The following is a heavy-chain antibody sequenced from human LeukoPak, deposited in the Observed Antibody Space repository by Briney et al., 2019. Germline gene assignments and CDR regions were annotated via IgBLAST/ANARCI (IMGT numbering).Heavy chain of an antibody. CDR1: GVTHSTNW. J-gene: IGHJ4*02. CDR2: IYSGGTT. V-gene: IGHV3-53*04. Sequence: GGSLRLPCGASGVTHSTNWMTGVRPATGKGVEWVSTIYSGGTTYYADSVMGRFTISRHNSRNTLYLQMNSLRAEDTAVYYCARVDTVMAYYFDLWGQGTLVTVSS. D-gene: IGHD5-18*01. CDR3: ARVDTVMAYYFDL.